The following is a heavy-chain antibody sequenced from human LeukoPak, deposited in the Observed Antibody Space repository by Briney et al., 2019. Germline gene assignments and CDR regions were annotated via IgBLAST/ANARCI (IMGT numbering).Heavy chain of an antibody. CDR1: GFTFSSYW. CDR3: ARGGGLDV. V-gene: IGHV3-7*03. D-gene: IGHD3-16*01. Sequence: HPGGSLRLSCAASGFTFSSYWMNWARQAPGKGLEWVASTNHNGNVNYYVDSVKGRFTISRDNAKNSLYLQMSNLRAEDTAVYFCARGGGLDVWGQGATVTVSS. CDR2: TNHNGNVN. J-gene: IGHJ6*02.